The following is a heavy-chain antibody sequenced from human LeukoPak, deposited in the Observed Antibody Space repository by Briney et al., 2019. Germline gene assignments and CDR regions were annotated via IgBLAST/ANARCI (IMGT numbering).Heavy chain of an antibody. V-gene: IGHV4-39*07. CDR1: GGSISSSSYY. J-gene: IGHJ4*02. CDR2: IYYSGST. CDR3: ARGLPMYYYGSGTIDY. Sequence: SETLSLTCTVSGGSISSSSYYWGWIRQPPGKGLEWIGSIYYSGSTYYHPSLKSRLTISVDTSKNQFSLKLSSVTAADTAVYYCARGLPMYYYGSGTIDYWGQGTLVTVSS. D-gene: IGHD3-10*01.